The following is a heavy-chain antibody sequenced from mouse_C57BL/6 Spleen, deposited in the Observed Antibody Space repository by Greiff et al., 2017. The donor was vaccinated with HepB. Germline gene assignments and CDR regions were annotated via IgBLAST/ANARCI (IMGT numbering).Heavy chain of an antibody. Sequence: EVQLQESGGDLVKPGGSLKLSCAASGFTFSSYGMSWVRQTPDKRLEWVATISSGGSYTYYPDSVKGRFTISRDNAKNTLYLQMSSLKSEDTAMYYCARHGDYYGSSYYFDYWGQGTTLTVSS. CDR2: ISSGGSYT. CDR1: GFTFSSYG. J-gene: IGHJ2*01. V-gene: IGHV5-6*01. D-gene: IGHD1-1*01. CDR3: ARHGDYYGSSYYFDY.